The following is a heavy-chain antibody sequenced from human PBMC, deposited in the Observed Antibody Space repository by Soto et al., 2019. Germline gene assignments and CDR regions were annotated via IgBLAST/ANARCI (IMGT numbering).Heavy chain of an antibody. V-gene: IGHV3-23*01. J-gene: IGHJ6*03. CDR2: ITTSGGNT. CDR1: GFTFSTYA. D-gene: IGHD2-8*01. CDR3: AGRYCTNGVCYTNYYYSIDV. Sequence: EVQLLESGGGLVQPGGSLRLSCAASGFTFSTYAMSWVRQAPGKGLEWVSTITTSGGNTYYADSVQGRFTISRDSSKITLYVQMNSLRAEDTAVYYCAGRYCTNGVCYTNYYYSIDVWGNGTTVTVSS.